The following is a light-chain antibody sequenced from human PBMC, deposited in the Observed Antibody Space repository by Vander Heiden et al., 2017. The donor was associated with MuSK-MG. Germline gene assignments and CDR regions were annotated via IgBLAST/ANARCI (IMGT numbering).Light chain of an antibody. Sequence: SYELTQPPSVSVSPGQTATIACSGDKLGKKYASWFQQKAVQDPVLIIFQNDKRPSSIPERFSGSNSGNTATLTISGAQHMDEADYYCQVWDSSAAVFGGWTKVTV. CDR2: QND. CDR1: KLGKKY. V-gene: IGLV3-1*01. J-gene: IGLJ2*01. CDR3: QVWDSSAAV.